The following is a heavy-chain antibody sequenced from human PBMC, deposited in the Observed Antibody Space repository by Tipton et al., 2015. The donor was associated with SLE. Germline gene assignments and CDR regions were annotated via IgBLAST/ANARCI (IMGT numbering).Heavy chain of an antibody. CDR2: ISGSGGST. CDR1: GFTFSSYA. V-gene: IGHV3-23*01. CDR3: AKRSGSFDAFDI. J-gene: IGHJ3*02. D-gene: IGHD1-26*01. Sequence: GSLRLSCAASGFTFSSYAMSWVRQAPGKGLEWVSAISGSGGSTYYADPVKGRFTISRDNSKNTLYLQMNSLRAEDTAVYYCAKRSGSFDAFDIWGQGTMVTVSS.